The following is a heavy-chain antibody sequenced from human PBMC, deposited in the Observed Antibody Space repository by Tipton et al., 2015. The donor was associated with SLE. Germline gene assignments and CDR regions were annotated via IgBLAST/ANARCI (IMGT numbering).Heavy chain of an antibody. D-gene: IGHD3-22*01. CDR2: MNPNSGRT. J-gene: IGHJ4*02. Sequence: LVQSGASVKVSCKASGYTFTNYEINWVRQATGQGLEWVGWMNPNSGRTGFAQTFQGRVAMTRDTSINTVYMELSSLRSGDTGVYYCLVRYYDSSEGWWGQGTLVTVSS. CDR1: GYTFTNYE. CDR3: LVRYYDSSEGW. V-gene: IGHV1-8*01.